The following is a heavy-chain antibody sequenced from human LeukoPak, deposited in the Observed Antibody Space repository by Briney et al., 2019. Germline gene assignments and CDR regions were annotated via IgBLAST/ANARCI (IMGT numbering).Heavy chain of an antibody. J-gene: IGHJ4*02. CDR2: IYYSGST. CDR1: GGSISSSNYY. V-gene: IGHV4-39*07. Sequence: SETLSLTCTVSGGSISSSNYYWGWIRQSPGKGLEYIGSIYYSGSTYQNPSLKSRVSISVDTSNNQFSLKLSSVTAADTAIYYCARVDPDTAMVQFDSWGQGTLVSVSS. D-gene: IGHD5-18*01. CDR3: ARVDPDTAMVQFDS.